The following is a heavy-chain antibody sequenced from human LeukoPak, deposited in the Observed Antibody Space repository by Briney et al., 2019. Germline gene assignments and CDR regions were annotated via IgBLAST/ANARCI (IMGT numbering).Heavy chain of an antibody. V-gene: IGHV3-21*01. J-gene: IGHJ4*02. CDR2: ISSSSSYI. D-gene: IGHD5-18*01. CDR3: ARDGHTAMVGY. Sequence: GGSLRLSCAASGFTFSSHCMNWVRQAPGKGLEWVSSISSSSSYIYYADSVKGRFTISRDNAKNSLYLQMNSLRAEDTAVYYCARDGHTAMVGYWGQGTLVTVSS. CDR1: GFTFSSHC.